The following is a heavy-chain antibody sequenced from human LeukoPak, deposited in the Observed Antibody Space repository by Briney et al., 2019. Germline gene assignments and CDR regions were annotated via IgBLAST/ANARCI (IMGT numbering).Heavy chain of an antibody. CDR1: GFTFSSYS. V-gene: IGHV3-21*01. D-gene: IGHD3-22*01. Sequence: SGGSLRLSCAASGFTFSSYSMNWVRQAPGKGLEWVSSISSSSSYIYYADSVKGRFTISRDNAKNSLYLQMNSLRAEDTAVYCCAREASYYYDRSGGGFDPWGQGTLVTVSS. CDR2: ISSSSSYI. J-gene: IGHJ5*02. CDR3: AREASYYYDRSGGGFDP.